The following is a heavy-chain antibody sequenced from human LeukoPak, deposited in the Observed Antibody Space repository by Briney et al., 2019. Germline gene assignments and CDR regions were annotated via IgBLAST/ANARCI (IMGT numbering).Heavy chain of an antibody. Sequence: PSETLSLTCTVSGGSISSYYWSWIRQPPGKGREWIGYIYYSGSTNYNPSLKSRVTISVDTSKNQFSLKLSSVTAADTAVYYCARDQGRHSFDYWGQGTLVTVSS. CDR3: ARDQGRHSFDY. CDR1: GGSISSYY. V-gene: IGHV4-59*01. J-gene: IGHJ4*02. D-gene: IGHD6-6*01. CDR2: IYYSGST.